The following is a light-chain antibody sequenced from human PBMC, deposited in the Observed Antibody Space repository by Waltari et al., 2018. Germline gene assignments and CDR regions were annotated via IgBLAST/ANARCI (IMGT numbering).Light chain of an antibody. CDR3: SSYAPSSTV. Sequence: QSALTQPASVSGSPGQSITISCTGTSSDLGGYDYVSWYQQHTGKAPKLMIYDIIKRPSGVSDRFSGSKSGNTASLTISGLQAEDEADYYCSSYAPSSTVFGGGTKLTVL. J-gene: IGLJ2*01. V-gene: IGLV2-14*03. CDR1: SSDLGGYDY. CDR2: DII.